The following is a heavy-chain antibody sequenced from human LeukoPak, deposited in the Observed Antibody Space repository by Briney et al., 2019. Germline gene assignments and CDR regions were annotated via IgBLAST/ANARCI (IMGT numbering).Heavy chain of an antibody. V-gene: IGHV1-18*01. Sequence: ASVKVSCKASGYTFTSYGISWVRQAPGQGLEWMGWISAYNGNTNYAQKLQGRVTMTTDTSTSTAYMELRSLRSDDTAVYYCARGVNYDFWSGYFGCWGQGTLVTVSS. CDR3: ARGVNYDFWSGYFGC. CDR1: GYTFTSYG. CDR2: ISAYNGNT. J-gene: IGHJ4*02. D-gene: IGHD3-3*01.